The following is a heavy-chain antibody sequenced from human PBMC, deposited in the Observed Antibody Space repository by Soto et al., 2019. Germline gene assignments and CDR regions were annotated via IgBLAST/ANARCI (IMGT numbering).Heavy chain of an antibody. CDR2: IIPIFGTA. D-gene: IGHD1-20*01. V-gene: IGHV1-69*13. Sequence: SVKVSCKASGGTFSSYAISWVRQAPGQGLEWMGGIIPIFGTANYAQKFQGRVTITADESTSTAYMELSSLRSEDTAVYYCAREKYNWNPPASDAFDIWGQGTMVTVPS. J-gene: IGHJ3*02. CDR3: AREKYNWNPPASDAFDI. CDR1: GGTFSSYA.